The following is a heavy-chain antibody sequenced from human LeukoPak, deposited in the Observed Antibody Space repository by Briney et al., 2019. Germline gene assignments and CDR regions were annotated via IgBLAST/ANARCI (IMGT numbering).Heavy chain of an antibody. V-gene: IGHV4-30-4*08. CDR2: IYYRGST. Sequence: PSQTLSLTCTVSGGSINSGDYYWTWIRQPPGKGLEWIGYIYYRGSTYYNPSLKSRVAISIDTSKNQFSLNLYSVTAADTAVDSCARLQLRFWYFDAWGRGTLVTVSS. D-gene: IGHD4-17*01. CDR3: ARLQLRFWYFDA. J-gene: IGHJ2*01. CDR1: GGSINSGDYY.